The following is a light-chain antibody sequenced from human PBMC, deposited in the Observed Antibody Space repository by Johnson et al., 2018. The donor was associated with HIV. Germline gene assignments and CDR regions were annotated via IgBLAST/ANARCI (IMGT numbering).Light chain of an antibody. Sequence: HSVLTQPPSVSAAPGQKVSISCSGSSSNIGNNYVSWYQQLPGTAPKLLIYENNKRPSGIPDRFSCSKSGTSATLGITGLQTGDEADYYGGTWDSSLSAYVVGTGTKVTVL. CDR3: GTWDSSLSAYV. V-gene: IGLV1-51*02. CDR1: SSNIGNNY. J-gene: IGLJ1*01. CDR2: ENN.